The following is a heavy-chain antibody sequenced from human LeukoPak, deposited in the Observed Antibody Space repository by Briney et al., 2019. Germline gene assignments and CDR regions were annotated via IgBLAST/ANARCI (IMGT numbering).Heavy chain of an antibody. V-gene: IGHV3-23*01. CDR1: GFTFSSYA. D-gene: IGHD5-24*01. CDR3: ARDSGGDGYRDAFDI. Sequence: GGSLRLSCAASGFTFSSYAMSWVRQSPGKGLEWVSTIGGSDDSTYYADSVKSRFTISRDNSKNTLYLQMNSLRAEDTAVYYCARDSGGDGYRDAFDIWGQGTMVTVSS. J-gene: IGHJ3*02. CDR2: IGGSDDST.